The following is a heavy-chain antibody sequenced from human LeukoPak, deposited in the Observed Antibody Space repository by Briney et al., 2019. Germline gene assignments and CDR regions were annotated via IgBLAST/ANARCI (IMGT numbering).Heavy chain of an antibody. Sequence: GGSLRLSCAASGFTFSNYAMSWVRQAPGKGLEWVSGISGSGGSTYYADSVKGRLTISRDNSKNTLYLQMDSLRAEDTAVYYCAKVGIRISLIVVVFTRADVWYFDLWGRGTLVTVSS. V-gene: IGHV3-23*01. CDR3: AKVGIRISLIVVVFTRADVWYFDL. CDR1: GFTFSNYA. CDR2: ISGSGGST. D-gene: IGHD3-22*01. J-gene: IGHJ2*01.